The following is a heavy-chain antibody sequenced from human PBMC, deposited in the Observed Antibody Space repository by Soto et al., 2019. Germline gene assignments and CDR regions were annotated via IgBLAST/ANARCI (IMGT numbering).Heavy chain of an antibody. J-gene: IGHJ5*02. CDR1: GFSLSTSGVG. D-gene: IGHD3-10*01. CDR2: MYWDDDK. CDR3: AHSMVRGVDSNWCDP. V-gene: IGHV2-5*02. Sequence: QITLKASGPTLVKPTQTLTLTCTFSGFSLSTSGVGVGWIRQPPGNALEWLALMYWDDDKRYSPSLKSRLTITKDTSKDHVVLTMTNMDPVDTATYYCAHSMVRGVDSNWCDPWGQGTLFTDSS.